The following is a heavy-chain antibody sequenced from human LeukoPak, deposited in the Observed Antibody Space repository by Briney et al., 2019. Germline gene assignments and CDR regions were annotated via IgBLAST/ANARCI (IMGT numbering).Heavy chain of an antibody. CDR2: ISGSGGST. CDR1: GFTFSSYA. J-gene: IGHJ4*02. CDR3: AKALFYGSGSYSPGAIGY. V-gene: IGHV3-23*01. Sequence: AGSLRLSCSASGFTFSSYAMSWVPQAQGKGLEWGSAISGSGGSTYYADSVKGRFTITRENSKNTLYLQMSSLRAEDTAVYYCAKALFYGSGSYSPGAIGYWGQGTLVTVSS. D-gene: IGHD3-10*01.